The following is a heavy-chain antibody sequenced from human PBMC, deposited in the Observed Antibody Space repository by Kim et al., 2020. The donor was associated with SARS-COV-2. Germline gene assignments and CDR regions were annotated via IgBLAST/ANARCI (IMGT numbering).Heavy chain of an antibody. V-gene: IGHV3-23*01. J-gene: IGHJ5*02. D-gene: IGHD2-2*01. CDR1: GFTFSSYA. CDR2: ISGSGGST. CDR3: AKDLGIVVVPAAIGIDP. Sequence: GGSLRLSCAASGFTFSSYAMSWVRQAPGKGLEWVSAISGSGGSTYYADSVKGRFTISRDNSKNTLYLQMNSLRAEDTAVYYCAKDLGIVVVPAAIGIDPWGQGTLVTVSS.